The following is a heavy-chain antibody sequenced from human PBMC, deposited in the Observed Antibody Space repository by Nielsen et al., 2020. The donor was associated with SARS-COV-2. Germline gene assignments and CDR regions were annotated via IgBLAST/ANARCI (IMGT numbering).Heavy chain of an antibody. J-gene: IGHJ4*02. CDR1: GFTFDDYA. V-gene: IGHV3-9*01. Sequence: SLKISCAASGFTFDDYAMHWVRQAPGKGLEWVSGISWNSGSIGYADSVKGRFTISRDNAKNSLYLQMNSLGAEDTALYYCAKDLTQWPRGYFDYWGQGTLVTVSS. CDR2: ISWNSGSI. CDR3: AKDLTQWPRGYFDY. D-gene: IGHD5-12*01.